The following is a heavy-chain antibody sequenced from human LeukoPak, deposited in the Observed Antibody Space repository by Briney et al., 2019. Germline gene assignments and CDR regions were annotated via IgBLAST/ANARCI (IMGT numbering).Heavy chain of an antibody. J-gene: IGHJ3*02. CDR1: GGTFSSYA. CDR3: ASGMGATTGPGDFDI. Sequence: ASVKVSCKASGGTFSSYAISWVRQAPGQGLEWMGGIIPIFGTANYAQKFQGRVTITADKSTSTAYMELSSLRSEDTAVYYCASGMGATTGPGDFDIWGQGTMVTVSS. CDR2: IIPIFGTA. V-gene: IGHV1-69*06. D-gene: IGHD1-26*01.